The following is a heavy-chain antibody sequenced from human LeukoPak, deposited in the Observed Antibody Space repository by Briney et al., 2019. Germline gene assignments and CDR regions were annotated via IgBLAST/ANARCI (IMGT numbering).Heavy chain of an antibody. V-gene: IGHV4-39*02. J-gene: IGHJ4*02. CDR2: IYYNGNS. CDR1: GGSVSSGNYH. Sequence: SETLSLTCTVSGGSVSSGNYHWGWVRQPPGKGLEWIGSIYYNGNSYYNLDLKSRLTLSIDTSNNQFSLKLESVTAADTAVYYCTSEYSSSPAYWGQGTLVTVSS. D-gene: IGHD6-6*01. CDR3: TSEYSSSPAY.